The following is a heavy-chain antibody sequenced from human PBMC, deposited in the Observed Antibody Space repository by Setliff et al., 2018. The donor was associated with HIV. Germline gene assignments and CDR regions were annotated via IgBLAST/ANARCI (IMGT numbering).Heavy chain of an antibody. Sequence: GGSLRLSCAASGFTFNTYAMSWVRQAPGKGLEWVSVISGSGASTFYADSVKGRFTIARDNSKNTLYLQMNGLRVEDTAVYYCAKDGISGGAYPPYYFDYWGQGTLVTVSS. V-gene: IGHV3-23*01. D-gene: IGHD2-15*01. J-gene: IGHJ4*02. CDR1: GFTFNTYA. CDR3: AKDGISGGAYPPYYFDY. CDR2: ISGSGAST.